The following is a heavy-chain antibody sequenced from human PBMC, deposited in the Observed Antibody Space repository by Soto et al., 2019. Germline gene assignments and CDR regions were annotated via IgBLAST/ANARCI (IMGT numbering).Heavy chain of an antibody. D-gene: IGHD5-18*01. V-gene: IGHV1-8*01. CDR2: MNPNSGNT. CDR1: GYTFTSYD. J-gene: IGHJ6*02. Sequence: ASVKVSCKASGYTFTSYDINWVRQATGQGLEWMGWMNPNSGNTGYAQKFQGRVTMTRNTSISTAYMELSSLRSEDTAVYYCARAGGVTLDTAMADYYYGMDVWGQGTTVTVSS. CDR3: ARAGGVTLDTAMADYYYGMDV.